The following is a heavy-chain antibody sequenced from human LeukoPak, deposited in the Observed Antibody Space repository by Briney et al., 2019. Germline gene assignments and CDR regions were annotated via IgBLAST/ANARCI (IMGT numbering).Heavy chain of an antibody. CDR2: FDPEDGGT. V-gene: IGHV1-24*01. CDR1: GYTLTELS. Sequence: ASVKVSCKVSGYTLTELSMHWVRQAPGKGLEWMGGFDPEDGGTIYAQKFQGRVTMTEDTSTDTAYMELSSLRSEDTAVYYCATALKIAYCGGDCYTANDYWGQGTLVTVSS. CDR3: ATALKIAYCGGDCYTANDY. J-gene: IGHJ4*02. D-gene: IGHD2-21*02.